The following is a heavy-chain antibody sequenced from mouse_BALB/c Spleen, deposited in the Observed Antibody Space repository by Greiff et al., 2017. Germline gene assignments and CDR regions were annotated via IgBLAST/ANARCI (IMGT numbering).Heavy chain of an antibody. Sequence: VQLQQSGAELVKPGASVKLSCTASGFNFNDSYMHWVKQRPEQGLEWIGRIDPANGNTKYDPKFQGKATITADTSSNTAYLQLSSLTSEDTAVYYCAREAYYSHYFDYWGQGTTLTVSS. V-gene: IGHV14-3*02. CDR1: GFNFNDSY. CDR3: AREAYYSHYFDY. D-gene: IGHD2-12*01. CDR2: IDPANGNT. J-gene: IGHJ2*01.